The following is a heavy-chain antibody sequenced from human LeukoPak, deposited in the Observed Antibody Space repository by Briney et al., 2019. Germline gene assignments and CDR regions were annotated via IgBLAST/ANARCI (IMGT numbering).Heavy chain of an antibody. J-gene: IGHJ4*02. CDR2: ISASGTT. Sequence: PSETLSLTCSVSGGSISTYLWSWIRQPAGKGLEWIGHISASGTTNYNASLKGRVTMSADTSKNQFSLRLNSVTAADTAVYYCAREGYNLGTDFWGQGTLVTVSS. V-gene: IGHV4-4*07. CDR3: AREGYNLGTDF. D-gene: IGHD5-18*01. CDR1: GGSISTYL.